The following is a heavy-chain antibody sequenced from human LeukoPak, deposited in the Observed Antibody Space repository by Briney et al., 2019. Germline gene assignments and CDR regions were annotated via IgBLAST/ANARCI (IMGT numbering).Heavy chain of an antibody. CDR3: AKDTLLLLY. V-gene: IGHV3-23*01. D-gene: IGHD2-21*01. J-gene: IGHJ4*02. CDR1: GFTFSNFA. CDR2: ISGSGGDT. Sequence: GGSLRLSCAASGFTFSNFAMSWVRQAPGRGLEWVSAISGSGGDTYHADSVKGRFTISRDNAKSTLYLQMNSLRAEDTALYYCAKDTLLLLYWGQGTLVTVSS.